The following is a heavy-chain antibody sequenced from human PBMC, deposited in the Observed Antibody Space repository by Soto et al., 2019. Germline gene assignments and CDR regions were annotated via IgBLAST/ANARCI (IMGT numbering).Heavy chain of an antibody. J-gene: IGHJ4*02. CDR1: GYTFINHG. CDR2: ISGYNGNT. V-gene: IGHV1-18*01. CDR3: VRDEIAGAGAFEH. Sequence: QVQLVQAGGEVKKPGASVKVSCQASGYTFINHGISWVRQAPGQGLEWMGWISGYNGNTNYPQKLQGRVTITTDTSTSTAYMELRSLRSDDTAVYYCVRDEIAGAGAFEHWGQGTLVTVSS. D-gene: IGHD6-13*01.